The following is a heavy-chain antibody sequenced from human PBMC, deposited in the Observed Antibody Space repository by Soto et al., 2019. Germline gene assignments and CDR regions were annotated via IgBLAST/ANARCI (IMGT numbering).Heavy chain of an antibody. V-gene: IGHV4-59*01. D-gene: IGHD2-15*01. J-gene: IGHJ6*02. Sequence: SETLSLTCTVSGGSISSYYWSWIRQPPGKGLEWIGYIYYSGSTNYNPSLKSRVTISVDTSKNQFSLKLSSVTAADTAVYYCAGIWDLGYCSGGSCYSNYYYGMDVWGQGTTVTVSS. CDR3: AGIWDLGYCSGGSCYSNYYYGMDV. CDR1: GGSISSYY. CDR2: IYYSGST.